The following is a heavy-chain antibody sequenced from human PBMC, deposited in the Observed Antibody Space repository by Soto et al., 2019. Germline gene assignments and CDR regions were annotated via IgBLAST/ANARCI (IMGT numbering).Heavy chain of an antibody. CDR2: INQDGSEK. Sequence: GGSLRLCCTASGFTFSSYWMSWVRQAPGKGLEWVANINQDGSEKYHVGSVKGRFTISRDNAKNSLYLQLNSLRAEDTAVYYCARDEGWFDPWGQGILVTVSS. CDR3: ARDEGWFDP. V-gene: IGHV3-7*01. J-gene: IGHJ5*02. CDR1: GFTFSSYW.